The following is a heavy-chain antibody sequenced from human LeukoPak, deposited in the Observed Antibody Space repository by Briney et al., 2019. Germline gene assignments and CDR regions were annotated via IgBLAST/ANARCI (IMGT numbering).Heavy chain of an antibody. CDR2: IYYGGST. Sequence: PSETLSLTCTVSGGSISSYYWSWIRQPPGKGLEWIGYIYYGGSTNYNPSLKSRVTISVDTSKNQFSLKLSSVTAADTAVYYCARVDNYYGPFDPWGQGTLVTVSS. CDR1: GGSISSYY. J-gene: IGHJ5*02. CDR3: ARVDNYYGPFDP. V-gene: IGHV4-59*01. D-gene: IGHD3-10*01.